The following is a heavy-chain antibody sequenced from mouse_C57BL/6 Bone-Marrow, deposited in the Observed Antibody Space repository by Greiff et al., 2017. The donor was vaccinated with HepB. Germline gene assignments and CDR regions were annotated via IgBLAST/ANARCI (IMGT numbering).Heavy chain of an antibody. CDR3: ARSYYYV. D-gene: IGHD1-1*01. V-gene: IGHV1-82*01. Sequence: QVQLQQSGPELVKPGATVKISCKASGYAFSSPRMNRVKQRHGKGLERIGRIYPGDGVTNYNGKFKGKATLTADKSSSTAYMQLSSLTSEDSAVYFCARSYYYVWSTGTTVTVSS. J-gene: IGHJ1*03. CDR1: GYAFSSPR. CDR2: IYPGDGVT.